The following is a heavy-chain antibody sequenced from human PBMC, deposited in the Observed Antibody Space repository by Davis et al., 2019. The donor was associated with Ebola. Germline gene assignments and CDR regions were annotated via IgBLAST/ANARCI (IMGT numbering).Heavy chain of an antibody. CDR3: ARRMDCSGDSCYCLQH. V-gene: IGHV7-4-1*02. CDR2: INTNTANP. J-gene: IGHJ1*01. Sequence: ASVKVSCKASGYTFTNYGISWVRQAPGQGLEWMGWINTNTANPTYALGFTGRFVFSLDTSVSTAYLEISSLKAEDTAVYYCARRMDCSGDSCYCLQHWGQGTLVTVSS. CDR1: GYTFTNYG. D-gene: IGHD2-15*01.